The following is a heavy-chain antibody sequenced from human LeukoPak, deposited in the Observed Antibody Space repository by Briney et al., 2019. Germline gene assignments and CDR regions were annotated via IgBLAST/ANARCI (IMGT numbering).Heavy chain of an antibody. CDR1: GGSISSYY. D-gene: IGHD3-10*01. CDR3: ARGGTYFKFDY. Sequence: TSETLSLTCTVSGGSISSYYWSWIRQPPGKGREWIGYIYYSGSTNYNPSLKSRVTISVDTSKNQFSLKLSSVTAADTAVYYCARGGTYFKFDYWGQGTLVTVSS. J-gene: IGHJ4*02. CDR2: IYYSGST. V-gene: IGHV4-59*01.